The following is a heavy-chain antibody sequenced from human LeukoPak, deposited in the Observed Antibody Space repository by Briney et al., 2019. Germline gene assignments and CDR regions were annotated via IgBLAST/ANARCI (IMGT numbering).Heavy chain of an antibody. D-gene: IGHD2-2*01. V-gene: IGHV1-2*02. J-gene: IGHJ5*02. CDR2: INPNSGGT. Sequence: ASVKVSCKASGYTFTGYYMHWVRQAPGQGLEWMGWINPNSGGTNYAQKFQGRVTMTRDTSIGTAYMELSRLRSGDTAVYYCARDLVGYCSSTSCSPRPQNWFDPWGQGTLVTVSS. CDR3: ARDLVGYCSSTSCSPRPQNWFDP. CDR1: GYTFTGYY.